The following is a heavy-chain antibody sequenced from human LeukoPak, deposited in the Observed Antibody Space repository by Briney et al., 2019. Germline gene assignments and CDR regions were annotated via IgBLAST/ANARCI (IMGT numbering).Heavy chain of an antibody. D-gene: IGHD3-3*01. J-gene: IGHJ4*02. Sequence: SVKVSCKASGYTFTVYYMHWVRQAPGQGLEWMGRINPNSGGTNYAQKFQGRVTMTRDTSISTAYMALSRLRSDDTAVYYCARDRAYDFWSGYYKEFDYWGQGTLVTVSS. CDR2: INPNSGGT. V-gene: IGHV1-2*06. CDR1: GYTFTVYY. CDR3: ARDRAYDFWSGYYKEFDY.